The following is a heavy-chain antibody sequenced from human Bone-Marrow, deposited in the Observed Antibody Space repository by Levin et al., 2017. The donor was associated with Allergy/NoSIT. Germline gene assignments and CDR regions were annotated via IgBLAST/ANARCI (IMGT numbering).Heavy chain of an antibody. J-gene: IGHJ4*02. V-gene: IGHV3-21*01. CDR1: GFSFNKFS. Sequence: RAGGSLRLSCAASGFSFNKFSMHWVRQAPGKGLEWVASISSNSGYKYYANTVRGRFTVSRDYSLYLQMDSLTGADSGVYYCARRTGDYARPFDLWGQGVVVTVSS. CDR3: ARRTGDYARPFDL. D-gene: IGHD4-17*01. CDR2: ISSNSGYK.